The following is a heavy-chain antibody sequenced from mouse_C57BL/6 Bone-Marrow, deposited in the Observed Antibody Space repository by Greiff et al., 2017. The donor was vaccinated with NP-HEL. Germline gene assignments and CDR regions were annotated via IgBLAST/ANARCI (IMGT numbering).Heavy chain of an antibody. D-gene: IGHD1-1*01. J-gene: IGHJ2*01. CDR1: GYTFTGYW. CDR3: ALITTVYYYDY. Sequence: VQLQQSGAELMKPGASVKLSCKATGYTFTGYWIEWVKQRPGHGLEWIGEILPGSGSTNYNEKFKGKATFTADTSSNTAYMQLSSLTTEDADVEYCALITTVYYYDYWGQGTTLTVSS. CDR2: ILPGSGST. V-gene: IGHV1-9*01.